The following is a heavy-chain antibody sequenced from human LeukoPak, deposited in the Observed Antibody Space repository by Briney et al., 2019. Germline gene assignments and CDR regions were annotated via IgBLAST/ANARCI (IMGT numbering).Heavy chain of an antibody. D-gene: IGHD3-3*01. CDR3: AKTPITVLRFLEWPGAFDI. Sequence: GGSLRLSCAASGFTFTNYSMNWVRQAPGKGLEWVSYISSNSRSIDYADSLKGRFAISRDNAKNLLYLQMDSLRAEDTAVYYCAKTPITVLRFLEWPGAFDIWGQGTMVTVSS. CDR1: GFTFTNYS. CDR2: ISSNSRSI. J-gene: IGHJ3*02. V-gene: IGHV3-48*01.